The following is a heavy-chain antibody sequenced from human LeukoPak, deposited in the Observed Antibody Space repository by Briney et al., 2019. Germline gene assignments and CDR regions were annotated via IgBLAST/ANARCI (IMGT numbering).Heavy chain of an antibody. V-gene: IGHV3-21*01. CDR2: ISSSSSYI. J-gene: IGHJ4*02. D-gene: IGHD3-22*01. CDR3: ARDSMWGGDYSSGYHLDY. Sequence: GRSLRLSCAASGFTFSSYGMHWVRQAPGKGLEWVSSISSSSSYIYYADSLKGRFTISRDNAKNSLFLQMNSLRAEDTAVYYCARDSMWGGDYSSGYHLDYWGQGTLVTVSS. CDR1: GFTFSSYG.